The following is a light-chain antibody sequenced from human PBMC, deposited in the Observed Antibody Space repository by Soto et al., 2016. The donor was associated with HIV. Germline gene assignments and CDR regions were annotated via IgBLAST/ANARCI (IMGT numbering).Light chain of an antibody. J-gene: IGKJ2*01. CDR1: QSINSW. CDR3: QQFGNKPYT. V-gene: IGKV1-5*03. CDR2: KAS. Sequence: DIQMTQSPSTLSASVGDRVTITCRASQSINSWLAWYQQKPGKAPKLLIYKASTLDSGVPSRFSGSASGTEFTLTISSLQPDDFATYYCQQFGNKPYTFGQGTKLEIK.